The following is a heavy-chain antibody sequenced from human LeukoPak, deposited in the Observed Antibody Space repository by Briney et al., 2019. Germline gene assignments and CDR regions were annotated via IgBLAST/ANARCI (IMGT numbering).Heavy chain of an antibody. D-gene: IGHD3-22*01. V-gene: IGHV4-4*02. CDR3: ASINYDSSGNARGAFDI. Sequence: SETLSLTCAVSGGSISSSNWWSWVRQPPGKGLEWIGEIYHSGSTNYNPSLKSRVTISVDKSKNQFSLKLSSVTAADTAVYYCASINYDSSGNARGAFDIWGQGTMVTVSS. CDR1: GGSISSSNW. CDR2: IYHSGST. J-gene: IGHJ3*02.